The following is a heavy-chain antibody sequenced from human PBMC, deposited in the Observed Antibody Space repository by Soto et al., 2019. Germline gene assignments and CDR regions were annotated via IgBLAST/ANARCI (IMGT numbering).Heavy chain of an antibody. V-gene: IGHV4-59*08. Sequence: SETLALTCTVSGVSISSYYWIWILQPPGKGLEWIGYIYYSGSTNYNPSLKSRVTISVDTSKNQFSLKLSSVTAADTAVYYCARLIGDYYGSGSYFFYNDYWGQGTLVTGSS. J-gene: IGHJ4*02. D-gene: IGHD3-10*01. CDR1: GVSISSYY. CDR3: ARLIGDYYGSGSYFFYNDY. CDR2: IYYSGST.